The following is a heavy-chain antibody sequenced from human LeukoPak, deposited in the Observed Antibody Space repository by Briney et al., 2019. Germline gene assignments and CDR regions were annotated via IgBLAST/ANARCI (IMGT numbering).Heavy chain of an antibody. CDR1: GFTFDDYA. CDR3: AKDMTSFQLLYGSGSYWFDY. CDR2: ISWNSGSI. D-gene: IGHD3-10*01. V-gene: IGHV3-9*01. Sequence: GGSLRLSCAASGFTFDDYAMHWVRQAPGKGLEWVSGISWNSGSIGYADSVKGRFTISRDNAKNSLYLQMNSLRAEDTALYYCAKDMTSFQLLYGSGSYWFDYWGQGTLVTVSS. J-gene: IGHJ4*02.